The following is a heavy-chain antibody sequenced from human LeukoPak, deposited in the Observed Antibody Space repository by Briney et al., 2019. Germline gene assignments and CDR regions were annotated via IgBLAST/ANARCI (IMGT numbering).Heavy chain of an antibody. CDR3: ARLTYYDFWSGYYTGGYFDY. D-gene: IGHD3-3*01. CDR1: GYSISSGYY. Sequence: SETLSLTCAVSGYSISSGYYWGWIRQPPGKGLEWIGSSYHSGSTYYNPSLKSRVTISVDTSKNQFSLKLSSVTAADTAVYYCARLTYYDFWSGYYTGGYFDYWGQGTLVTVSS. J-gene: IGHJ4*02. V-gene: IGHV4-38-2*01. CDR2: SYHSGST.